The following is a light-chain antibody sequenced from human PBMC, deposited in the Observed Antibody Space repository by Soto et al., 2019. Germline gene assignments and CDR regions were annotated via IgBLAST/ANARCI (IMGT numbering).Light chain of an antibody. J-gene: IGLJ1*01. CDR2: DDS. Sequence: SYELTQPPSVSVAPGQTARITCGGSNIETQTVHWYQQKPGQAPVLVVYDDSDRPSGIFERLSCSDSGNTATLTISRVEAGDEADYYGQVWAGSSDHYVFGTGTKVTVL. CDR1: NIETQT. V-gene: IGLV3-21*02. CDR3: QVWAGSSDHYV.